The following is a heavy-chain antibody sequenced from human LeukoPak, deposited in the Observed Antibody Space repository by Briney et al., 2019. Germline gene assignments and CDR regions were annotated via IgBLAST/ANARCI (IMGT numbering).Heavy chain of an antibody. D-gene: IGHD2-21*02. CDR2: ISGSGGST. CDR1: GFTVSSDV. CDR3: AKGIAGVTSRYWYFDL. Sequence: GGSLRLSCAASGFTVSSDVMSWVRQAPGKGLEWVSAISGSGGSTYYADSVKGRFTISRDNSKNTLYLQMNSLRAEDTAVYYCAKGIAGVTSRYWYFDLWGRGTLVTVSS. V-gene: IGHV3-23*01. J-gene: IGHJ2*01.